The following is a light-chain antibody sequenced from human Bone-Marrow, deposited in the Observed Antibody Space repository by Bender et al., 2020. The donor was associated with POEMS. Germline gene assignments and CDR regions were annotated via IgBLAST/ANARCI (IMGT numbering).Light chain of an antibody. J-gene: IGLJ2*01. CDR2: DTT. CDR3: QAWDSSNYVV. V-gene: IGLV3-21*02. CDR1: NIGDRV. Sequence: VSVAPGQTASLTCGGDNIGDRVVHWCRQKPGQAPVLVLYDTTDRPSGIPDRLSGSNSGNTATLTISETQAMDEADYYCQAWDSSNYVVFGGGTKLTVL.